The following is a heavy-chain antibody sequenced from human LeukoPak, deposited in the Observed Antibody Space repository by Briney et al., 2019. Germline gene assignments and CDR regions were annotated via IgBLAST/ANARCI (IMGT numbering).Heavy chain of an antibody. CDR1: GGSISSYY. D-gene: IGHD4-17*01. Sequence: PSETLSLTCTVSGGSISSYYWSWIRQPAGKGLEWIRRIYTSGSTNYNPSLKSRVTISVDTSKNQFSLKLSSVTAADTAVYYCARDKHDYGDPYFDYWGQGTLVTVSS. CDR2: IYTSGST. CDR3: ARDKHDYGDPYFDY. V-gene: IGHV4-4*07. J-gene: IGHJ4*02.